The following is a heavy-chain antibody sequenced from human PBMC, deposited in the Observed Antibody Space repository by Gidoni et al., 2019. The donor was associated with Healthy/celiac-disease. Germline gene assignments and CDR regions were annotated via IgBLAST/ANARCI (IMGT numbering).Heavy chain of an antibody. CDR3: AKDISYGDYTVY. CDR1: GFTFSSYA. J-gene: IGHJ4*02. Sequence: EVPLLESGGGLVQPGGSLRLSCAASGFTFSSYAMSWVRKAPGKGLEWVSAISGSGGSTYYADSVKGRFTISRDNSKNTLYLQMNSLRAEDTAVYYCAKDISYGDYTVYWGQGTLVTVSS. CDR2: ISGSGGST. D-gene: IGHD4-17*01. V-gene: IGHV3-23*01.